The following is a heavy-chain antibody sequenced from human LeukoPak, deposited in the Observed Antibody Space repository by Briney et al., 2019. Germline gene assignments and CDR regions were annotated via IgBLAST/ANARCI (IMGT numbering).Heavy chain of an antibody. Sequence: SVKVSCTASGGTFSSYAISWVRQAPGQGLEWMGGIIPIFGTANYAQKFQGRVTITADESTSTAYMELSSLRSEDTAVYYCASHHYDILTGYYIKFGTNWFDPWGQGTLVTVSS. CDR2: IIPIFGTA. D-gene: IGHD3-9*01. J-gene: IGHJ5*02. CDR1: GGTFSSYA. CDR3: ASHHYDILTGYYIKFGTNWFDP. V-gene: IGHV1-69*01.